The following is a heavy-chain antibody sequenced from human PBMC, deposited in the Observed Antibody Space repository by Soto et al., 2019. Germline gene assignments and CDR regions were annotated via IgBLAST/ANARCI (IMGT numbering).Heavy chain of an antibody. J-gene: IGHJ6*02. CDR1: GFTFGDYT. Sequence: GGSLRLSCTASGFTFGDYTMSWFRQAPGTGLEWLGFIRRKAYGGTTEDAASVKGRFTISRDDSKNIAYLQMNSLKTEDTAVYYCSRVRPNYDILTGYYIEPYYYSGMDVRGQGTTVTVSS. CDR2: IRRKAYGGTT. V-gene: IGHV3-49*03. D-gene: IGHD3-9*01. CDR3: SRVRPNYDILTGYYIEPYYYSGMDV.